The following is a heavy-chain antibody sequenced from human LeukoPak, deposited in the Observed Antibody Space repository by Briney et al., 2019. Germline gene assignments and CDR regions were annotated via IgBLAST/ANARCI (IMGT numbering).Heavy chain of an antibody. J-gene: IGHJ4*02. V-gene: IGHV3-23*01. CDR1: GFTFNNYA. Sequence: GGSLRLSCAAFGFTFNNYAMSWVRQAPGKGLEWVSAISGSGGSTYYADSVKGRFTISRDNSKNTLYLQMNSLRAEDTAVYYCAKGSYGDYDYWGQGTLVTVSS. CDR3: AKGSYGDYDY. CDR2: ISGSGGST. D-gene: IGHD4-17*01.